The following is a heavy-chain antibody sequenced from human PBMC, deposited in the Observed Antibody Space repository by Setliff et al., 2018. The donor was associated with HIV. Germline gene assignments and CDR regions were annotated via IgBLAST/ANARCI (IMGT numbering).Heavy chain of an antibody. CDR3: ARDPIVGATNFDY. V-gene: IGHV1-2*06. CDR2: INPNSGGT. Sequence: ASVKVSCKASGYTFTGYYMHWVRQAPGQGLEWMGRINPNSGGTKYAQKFQGRVTMTRDTSISTAYMELSRLISDDTAVYYCARDPIVGATNFDYWGQGTLVTVSS. D-gene: IGHD1-26*01. J-gene: IGHJ4*02. CDR1: GYTFTGYY.